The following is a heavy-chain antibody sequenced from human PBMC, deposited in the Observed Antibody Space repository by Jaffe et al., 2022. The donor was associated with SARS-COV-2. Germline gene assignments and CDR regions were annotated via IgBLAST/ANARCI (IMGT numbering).Heavy chain of an antibody. Sequence: QVQLVESGGGVVQPGRSLRLSCAASGFTFSSYGMHWVRQAPGKGLEWVAVIWYDGSNKYYADSVKGRFTISRDNSKNTLYLQMNSLRAEDTAVYYCARAPQARPEYDGWFDPWGQGTLVTVSS. D-gene: IGHD6-6*01. CDR3: ARAPQARPEYDGWFDP. J-gene: IGHJ5*02. CDR2: IWYDGSNK. V-gene: IGHV3-33*01. CDR1: GFTFSSYG.